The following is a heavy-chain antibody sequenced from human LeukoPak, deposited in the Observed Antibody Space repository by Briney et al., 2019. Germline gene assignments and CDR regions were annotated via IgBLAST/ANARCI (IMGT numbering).Heavy chain of an antibody. Sequence: SVKVSCKASVGTFSSYARSWVRQPPGQGLEWMGGIIPIFGTANYAQKFRGRATITTEEFSSTAYMELSSLRSEDTAVYYCALVINAFDIWGQGTMVTVSS. CDR1: VGTFSSYA. V-gene: IGHV1-69*05. CDR3: ALVINAFDI. CDR2: IIPIFGTA. D-gene: IGHD3-9*01. J-gene: IGHJ3*02.